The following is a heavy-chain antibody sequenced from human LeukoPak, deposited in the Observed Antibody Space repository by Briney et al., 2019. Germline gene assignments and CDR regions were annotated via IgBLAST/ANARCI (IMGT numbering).Heavy chain of an antibody. D-gene: IGHD5-12*01. CDR1: GFTFSSYT. CDR3: ARDNGYNGYHFDY. Sequence: GGSLRLSCAASGFTFSSYTMNWVRQAPGKGLEWVSSISSSNSYIYYADSVKGRFTISRDNAKNSLYLQMNSLRAEDTAVYYCARDNGYNGYHFDYWGQGTLVTVSS. J-gene: IGHJ4*02. V-gene: IGHV3-21*01. CDR2: ISSSNSYI.